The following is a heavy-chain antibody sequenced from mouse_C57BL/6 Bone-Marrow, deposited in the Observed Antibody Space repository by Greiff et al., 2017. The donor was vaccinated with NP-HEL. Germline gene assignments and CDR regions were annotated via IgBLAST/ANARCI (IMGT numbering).Heavy chain of an antibody. Sequence: EVQLQQSGTVLARPGASVKMSCKTSGYTFTSYWMHWVKQRPGQGLEWIGAIYPGNSDTSYNQKFKGKAKLTAVTSASTAYMELSSLTNEDSAVYYCTSYYGSSYPWFAYWGQGTLVTVSA. CDR1: GYTFTSYW. J-gene: IGHJ3*01. D-gene: IGHD1-1*01. CDR3: TSYYGSSYPWFAY. CDR2: IYPGNSDT. V-gene: IGHV1-5*01.